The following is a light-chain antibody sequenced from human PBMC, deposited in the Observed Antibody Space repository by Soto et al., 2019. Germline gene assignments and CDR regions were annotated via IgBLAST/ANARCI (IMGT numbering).Light chain of an antibody. Sequence: EIVLTQSPDTLSLSPGERATLSCRASQRVSSYLACYQQKPGQAPRILIYDASNGATGIPARFSGSASGTDFTLTISSLEPEDFAVYYCQQRINWPWTFGQGTKLEIK. CDR3: QQRINWPWT. CDR2: DAS. J-gene: IGKJ2*02. V-gene: IGKV3-11*01. CDR1: QRVSSY.